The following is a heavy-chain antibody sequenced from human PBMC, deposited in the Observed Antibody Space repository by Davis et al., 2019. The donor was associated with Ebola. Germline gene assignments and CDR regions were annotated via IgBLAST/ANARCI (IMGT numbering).Heavy chain of an antibody. Sequence: GESLKIFCKGSGYSFTTYWISWVRQMPGKGLEWMGRIDPSDSYTNYSPSFQGHVTISADKSISTAYLQWSSLKASDTAMYYCARPTYYYDSSGYYRRKDDAFDIWGQGTMVTVSS. CDR3: ARPTYYYDSSGYYRRKDDAFDI. CDR1: GYSFTTYW. D-gene: IGHD3-22*01. CDR2: IDPSDSYT. V-gene: IGHV5-10-1*01. J-gene: IGHJ3*02.